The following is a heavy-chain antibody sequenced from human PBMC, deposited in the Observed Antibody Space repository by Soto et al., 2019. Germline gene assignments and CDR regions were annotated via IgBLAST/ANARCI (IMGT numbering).Heavy chain of an antibody. V-gene: IGHV4-39*01. Sequence: AETLSLTCTVSGGSISSSSYYWGWIRQPPGKGLEWIGSIYYSGSTYYNPSLKSRVTISVDTSKNQFSLKLSSVTAADTAVYYCARHLTYYDFWSGYYYGMDVWGQGTTVTVSS. CDR3: ARHLTYYDFWSGYYYGMDV. J-gene: IGHJ6*02. CDR1: GGSISSSSYY. CDR2: IYYSGST. D-gene: IGHD3-3*01.